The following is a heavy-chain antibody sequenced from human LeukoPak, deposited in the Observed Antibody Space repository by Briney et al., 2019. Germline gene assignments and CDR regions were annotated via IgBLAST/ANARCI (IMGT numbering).Heavy chain of an antibody. Sequence: GASVKVSCKASGYTFTIYSINWVRQAPGQGLEWMGWISTYNGNSNYAQKLQGRVTMTTDTSTSTAYMELRSLRSDDTAMYYCAKDRWRDGSSSFDNWGQGTLVTVSS. CDR2: ISTYNGNS. J-gene: IGHJ4*02. D-gene: IGHD6-6*01. CDR3: AKDRWRDGSSSFDN. V-gene: IGHV1-18*01. CDR1: GYTFTIYS.